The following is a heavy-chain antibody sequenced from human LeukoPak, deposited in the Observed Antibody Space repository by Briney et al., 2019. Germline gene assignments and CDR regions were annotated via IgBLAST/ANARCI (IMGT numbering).Heavy chain of an antibody. V-gene: IGHV4-59*01. CDR2: IYYSGST. CDR3: ARDRYDFWSGDYYYYYGMNV. J-gene: IGHJ6*02. CDR1: GGSISSYY. Sequence: SETLSLTCTVSGGSISSYYWSWIRQPPGKGLEWIGYIYYSGSTNYNPSLKSRVTISVDTSKNQFSLKLSSVTAADTAVYYCARDRYDFWSGDYYYYYGMNVWGQGTTVTVSS. D-gene: IGHD3-3*01.